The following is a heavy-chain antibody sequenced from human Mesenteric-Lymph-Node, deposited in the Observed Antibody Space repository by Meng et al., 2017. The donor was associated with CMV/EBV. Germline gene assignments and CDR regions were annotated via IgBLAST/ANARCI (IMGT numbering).Heavy chain of an antibody. CDR1: GFTFSDYY. J-gene: IGHJ3*02. Sequence: GESLKISCAASGFTFSDYYMSWIRQAPGKGLEWVSYISYSSSYIYYADSLKGRFTISRDNAKNSLYLQMNSLRAEDTAVYYCARPIVDFWSGYYAFDIWGQGTMVTVSS. CDR2: ISYSSSYI. D-gene: IGHD3-3*01. CDR3: ARPIVDFWSGYYAFDI. V-gene: IGHV3-11*06.